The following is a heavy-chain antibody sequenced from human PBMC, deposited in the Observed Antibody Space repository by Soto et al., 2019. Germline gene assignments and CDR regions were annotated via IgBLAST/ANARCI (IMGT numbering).Heavy chain of an antibody. Sequence: QVQLVQSGAEVKKPGASVKVSCKASGYTFTPYAISWVRQAPGQGLVWMGWISSYNGNTNCAQKPRGRVTMTTDTSTSTAYMELRSLRSDDTAVDYCARDSPPIASWGQGTLVTVSS. CDR3: ARDSPPIAS. D-gene: IGHD3-3*02. J-gene: IGHJ5*02. V-gene: IGHV1-18*01. CDR1: GYTFTPYA. CDR2: ISSYNGNT.